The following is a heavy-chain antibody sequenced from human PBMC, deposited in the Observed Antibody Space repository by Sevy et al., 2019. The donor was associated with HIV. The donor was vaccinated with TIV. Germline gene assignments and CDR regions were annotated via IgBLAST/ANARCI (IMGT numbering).Heavy chain of an antibody. CDR3: ARGVIPPLRFLEWLCNKVHGDWFDP. J-gene: IGHJ5*02. V-gene: IGHV4-34*01. D-gene: IGHD3-3*01. CDR2: INHSGST. Sequence: SETLSLTCAVYGGSFSGYYWSWIRQPPGKGLEWIGEINHSGSTNYNPSLKSRVTISVDTSKNQFSLKLSSVTAADTAVYYCARGVIPPLRFLEWLCNKVHGDWFDPWGQGTLVTVS. CDR1: GGSFSGYY.